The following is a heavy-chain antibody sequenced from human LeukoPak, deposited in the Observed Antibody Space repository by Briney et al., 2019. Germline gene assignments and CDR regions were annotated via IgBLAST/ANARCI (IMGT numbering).Heavy chain of an antibody. D-gene: IGHD3-10*01. Sequence: GGSLRLSCAASGFTFSNYWMSWVRQAPGKGLEGVANINQDGSEKYYVDSVKGRFTISRDNAKNSLSLQMDSLGAGDTAVYYCARVIIVGGRSVFDNWGQGTLVTVSS. CDR3: ARVIIVGGRSVFDN. CDR1: GFTFSNYW. CDR2: INQDGSEK. V-gene: IGHV3-7*04. J-gene: IGHJ4*02.